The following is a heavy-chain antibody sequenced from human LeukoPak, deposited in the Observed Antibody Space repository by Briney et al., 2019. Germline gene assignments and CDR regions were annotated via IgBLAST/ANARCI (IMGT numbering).Heavy chain of an antibody. J-gene: IGHJ4*02. D-gene: IGHD1-26*01. CDR3: AKESGTVGAKVDY. CDR2: ISGSGGNT. Sequence: GGSLRLSCAASGFTFSNYAMSWVRQAPGKGLEWVSAISGSGGNTYYADSVKGRFTISRDNSKDTLYLQMISLRAEDTAVYYCAKESGTVGAKVDYWGQGTLVTVSS. CDR1: GFTFSNYA. V-gene: IGHV3-23*01.